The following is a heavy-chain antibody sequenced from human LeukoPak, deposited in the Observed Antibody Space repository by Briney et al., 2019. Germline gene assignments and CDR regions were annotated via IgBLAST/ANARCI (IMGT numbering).Heavy chain of an antibody. CDR3: AIHVLGSTTRLGP. V-gene: IGHV4-59*01. CDR1: GGSINNYY. D-gene: IGHD2/OR15-2a*01. J-gene: IGHJ5*02. Sequence: AETLSLTCTVSGGSINNYYWSWIRQPPGKGLEWIGYIYYRRSTNYNSSFKSRVTISVDTSKNQFSLRLSSVTAADTAVYYCAIHVLGSTTRLGPWGQGTLVTVSS. CDR2: IYYRRST.